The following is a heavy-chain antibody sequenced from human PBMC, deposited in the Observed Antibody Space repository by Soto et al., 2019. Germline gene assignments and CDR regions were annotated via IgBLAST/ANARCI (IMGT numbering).Heavy chain of an antibody. J-gene: IGHJ4*02. CDR3: AKDGGSYCSSTSCYYFDY. CDR2: ISYDGSNK. V-gene: IGHV3-30*18. Sequence: GSLRLSCAASGFTFSSYGMHWVRQAPGKGLEWVAVISYDGSNKYYADSVKGRFTISRDNSKNTLYLQMNSLRAEDTAVYYCAKDGGSYCSSTSCYYFDYWGQGTLVTVSS. D-gene: IGHD2-2*01. CDR1: GFTFSSYG.